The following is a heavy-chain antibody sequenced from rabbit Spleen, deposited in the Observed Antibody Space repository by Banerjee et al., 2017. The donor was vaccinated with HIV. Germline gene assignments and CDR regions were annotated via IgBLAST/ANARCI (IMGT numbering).Heavy chain of an antibody. J-gene: IGHJ4*01. D-gene: IGHD7-1*01. V-gene: IGHV1S45*01. Sequence: QEQLEESGGGLVKPGGTLTLTCKASAIDFSRDYYMCWVRQAPGKGLELIACIDGGSSGSAYYASWAKGRFTVSKTASTTVTLQMTSLTAADTATYFCARDEVYAGYAGFGYATLHYFNLWGPGTLVTVS. CDR3: ARDEVYAGYAGFGYATLHYFNL. CDR1: AIDFSRDYY. CDR2: IDGGSSGSA.